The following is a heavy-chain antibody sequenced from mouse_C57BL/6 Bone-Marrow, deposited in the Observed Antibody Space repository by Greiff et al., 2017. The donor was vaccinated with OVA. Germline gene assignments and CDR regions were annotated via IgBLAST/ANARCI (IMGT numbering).Heavy chain of an antibody. V-gene: IGHV1-50*01. Sequence: QVQLQQSGAELVKPGASVKLSCKASGYTFTSYWMQWVKQRPGQGLEWIGEIDPSDSYTNYNQKFKGKATLTVDTSSSTAYMQLSSLTSEDSAVYYCARSKELNWYFDVWGTGTTVTVSS. CDR2: IDPSDSYT. J-gene: IGHJ1*03. CDR3: ARSKELNWYFDV. CDR1: GYTFTSYW.